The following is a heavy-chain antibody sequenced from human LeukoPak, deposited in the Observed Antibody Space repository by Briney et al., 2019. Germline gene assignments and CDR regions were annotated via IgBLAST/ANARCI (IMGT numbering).Heavy chain of an antibody. D-gene: IGHD3-16*01. CDR3: AKLGGQEVHNYYVAV. J-gene: IGHJ6*03. V-gene: IGHV3-23*01. CDR1: GFTFSSYA. Sequence: GGSLRLSCAASGFTFSSYAMSWVRQAPGKGLGWVSGIIDNGYITYYANSVRGRFTISRDNPKNTLFLQMNSLRAEDTAVYYCAKLGGQEVHNYYVAVWGKGTTVAVSS. CDR2: IIDNGYIT.